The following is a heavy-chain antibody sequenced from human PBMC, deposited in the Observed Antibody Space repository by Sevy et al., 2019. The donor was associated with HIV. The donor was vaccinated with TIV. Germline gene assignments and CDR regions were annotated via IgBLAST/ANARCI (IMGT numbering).Heavy chain of an antibody. CDR3: AKNTAAVGVGGFDY. V-gene: IGHV3-30*02. Sequence: GGSLRLSCEAFGFSFSNYGMHWVRQAPGKGLEWLTFIQFDGSSQYYADSVKGRFTILRDNSKNTLYLQMNSLRGDDTAVYYCAKNTAAVGVGGFDYWGQGALVTVSS. CDR1: GFSFSNYG. D-gene: IGHD2-8*01. J-gene: IGHJ4*02. CDR2: IQFDGSSQ.